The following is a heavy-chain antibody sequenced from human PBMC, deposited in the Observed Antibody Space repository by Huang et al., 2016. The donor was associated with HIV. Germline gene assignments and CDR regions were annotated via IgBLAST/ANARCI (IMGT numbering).Heavy chain of an antibody. Sequence: QVQLQESGPGLVKPSETLSLTCTVSSGSISDHYWSWIRQPPGKGLEWIGSIYYSGSTNYNSSLESRVTMRFDTSENQLSLKFSSVTAADTAMYYCARGGYTYGFYWYFDLWGRGTLVTVSS. CDR2: IYYSGST. CDR1: SGSISDHY. D-gene: IGHD5-18*01. CDR3: ARGGYTYGFYWYFDL. V-gene: IGHV4-59*11. J-gene: IGHJ2*01.